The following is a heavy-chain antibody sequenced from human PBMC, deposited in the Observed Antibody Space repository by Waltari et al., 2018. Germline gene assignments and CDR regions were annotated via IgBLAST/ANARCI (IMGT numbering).Heavy chain of an antibody. V-gene: IGHV1-24*01. D-gene: IGHD2-15*01. CDR1: ENALPEAS. Sequence: QVQAVQSGAEVKKPGASVKVSCKVSENALPEASMHWVRQAPGKGLEWMGNFDPEDRTTVYAQKFQGRLTMTEDTSGDTAYMELNSLTSDDTAVYYCATDLLYGGNAVWGQGTLVTVSS. J-gene: IGHJ4*02. CDR3: ATDLLYGGNAV. CDR2: FDPEDRTT.